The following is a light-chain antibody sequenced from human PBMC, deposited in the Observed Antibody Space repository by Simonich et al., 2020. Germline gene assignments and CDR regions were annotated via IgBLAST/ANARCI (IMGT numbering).Light chain of an antibody. V-gene: IGKV4-1*01. J-gene: IGKJ2*01. CDR3: QQYYSTPMYT. CDR1: QGVLYSSNNKNY. Sequence: DIVMTQSPDSLAVSLGERATINCKSSQGVLYSSNNKNYLAWYQQKPGQPPKLLIYWASTRESGVPARFSGSGSGTDFTLTISSLQAEDVAVYYCQQYYSTPMYTFGQGTKLEIK. CDR2: WAS.